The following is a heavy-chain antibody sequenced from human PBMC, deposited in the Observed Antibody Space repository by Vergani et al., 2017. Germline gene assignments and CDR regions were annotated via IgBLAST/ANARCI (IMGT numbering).Heavy chain of an antibody. CDR2: ISGSGGST. J-gene: IGHJ6*02. V-gene: IGHV3-23*01. Sequence: EVQLLESGGDLVQPGGSLRLSFSSSVFPFHHYSLPFFLPAPGKGLEWVSGISGSGGSTYYAGSVKGRFTISRDSSKNTLYLQMNSLSAGDTAVYYCAKANPRNSGYDYLYYYHAMDVWGQGTTVTVSS. D-gene: IGHD5-12*01. CDR1: VFPFHHYS. CDR3: AKANPRNSGYDYLYYYHAMDV.